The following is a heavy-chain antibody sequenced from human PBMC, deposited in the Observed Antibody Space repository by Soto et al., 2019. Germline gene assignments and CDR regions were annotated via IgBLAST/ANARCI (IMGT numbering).Heavy chain of an antibody. CDR1: GGSISSYY. V-gene: IGHV4-59*01. CDR3: ARDRGSGSYVGPPYYFDY. CDR2: IYYSGST. Sequence: SETLSLTCTVSGGSISSYYWSWIRQPPGKGLEWIGYIYYSGSTNYNPSLQSRVTISVDTSKNQFSLQLSSVTAADTAVYYCARDRGSGSYVGPPYYFDYWGQGTLVTVSS. D-gene: IGHD3-10*01. J-gene: IGHJ4*02.